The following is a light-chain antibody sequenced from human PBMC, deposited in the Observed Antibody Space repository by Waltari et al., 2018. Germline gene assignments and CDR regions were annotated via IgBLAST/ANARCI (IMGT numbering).Light chain of an antibody. CDR1: QRISNW. V-gene: IGKV1-5*03. CDR3: QQYNHFPWA. CDR2: RAS. J-gene: IGKJ1*01. Sequence: DIRMTQFPSTLSPSFRARVTMTCRASQRISNWVAWYQQKPGKVPKVLIYRASTLESGVPSRFSGGGSGTDFTLTINSLQPEDVATYFCQQYNHFPWAFGQGTRVEIK.